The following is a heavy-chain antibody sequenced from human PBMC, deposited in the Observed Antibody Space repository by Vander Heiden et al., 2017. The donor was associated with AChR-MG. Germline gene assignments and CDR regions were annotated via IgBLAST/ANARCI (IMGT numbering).Heavy chain of an antibody. J-gene: IGHJ3*02. CDR1: GFPFSSYS. CDR2: ISSSSSYI. V-gene: IGHV3-21*01. D-gene: IGHD4-17*01. Sequence: EVQLVESGGGLVKPGGSLRLSCAASGFPFSSYSMNWVRQAPGKGLEWVSSISSSSSYIYYADSVKGRFTISRDNAKNSLYLQMNSLRAEDTAVYYCARVPDYGDYNDAFDIWGQGTMVTVSS. CDR3: ARVPDYGDYNDAFDI.